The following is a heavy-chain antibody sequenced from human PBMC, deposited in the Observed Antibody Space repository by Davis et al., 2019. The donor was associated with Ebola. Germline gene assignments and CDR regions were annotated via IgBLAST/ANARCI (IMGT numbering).Heavy chain of an antibody. CDR1: VITFSSYA. J-gene: IGHJ6*02. CDR2: ISGSGGTT. D-gene: IGHD3-16*01. Sequence: GESLKISCADSVITFSSYAMTWVRQAPGKGLEWVSAISGSGGTTYYAGSVKGRFTISRDNSKNTLYLQMNSLRAEDTAVYYCARANDDGMDVWGQGTTVTVSS. CDR3: ARANDDGMDV. V-gene: IGHV3-23*01.